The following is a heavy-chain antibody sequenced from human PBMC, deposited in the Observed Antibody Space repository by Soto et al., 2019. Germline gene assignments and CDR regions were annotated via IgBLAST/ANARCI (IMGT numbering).Heavy chain of an antibody. CDR2: IIPNSRGT. CDR3: ARGIAARRSWFDP. J-gene: IGHJ5*02. Sequence: ASVKASCKASGYTFTGYYMHWVRQAPGQGLEWMGWIIPNSRGTNYAQKFQGRVTMTRDTAISTAYMELSRLRSDDTAVYYCARGIAARRSWFDPWGQGTLVTVSS. D-gene: IGHD6-6*01. CDR1: GYTFTGYY. V-gene: IGHV1-2*02.